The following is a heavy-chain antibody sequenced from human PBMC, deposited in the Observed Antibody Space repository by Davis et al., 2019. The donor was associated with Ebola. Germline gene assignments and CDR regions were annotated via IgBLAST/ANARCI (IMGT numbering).Heavy chain of an antibody. J-gene: IGHJ5*02. D-gene: IGHD5-12*01. Sequence: SVKVSCKASGDTVSSFGISWVRQAPGQGLEWMGGIIPIFGTANYAQKFQGRVTITADESTSTAYMELSSLRSEDTAVYYCARDTSGGYDLVWFDPWGQGTLVTVSS. CDR2: IIPIFGTA. V-gene: IGHV1-69*13. CDR3: ARDTSGGYDLVWFDP. CDR1: GDTVSSFG.